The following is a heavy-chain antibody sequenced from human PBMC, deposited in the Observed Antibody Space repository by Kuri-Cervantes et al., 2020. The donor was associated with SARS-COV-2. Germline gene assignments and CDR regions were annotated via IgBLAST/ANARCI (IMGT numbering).Heavy chain of an antibody. CDR1: GGTFSSYA. J-gene: IGHJ6*02. Sequence: SVKVSCKASGGTFSSYAISWVRQAPGQGLEWMGGIIPIFGTANYAQKFQGRVTITAGKSTSTAYMELSSLRAEDTAVYYCARDGPGVGNFWSGPEVYYGMDVWGQGTTVTVSS. D-gene: IGHD3-3*01. CDR2: IIPIFGTA. V-gene: IGHV1-69*06. CDR3: ARDGPGVGNFWSGPEVYYGMDV.